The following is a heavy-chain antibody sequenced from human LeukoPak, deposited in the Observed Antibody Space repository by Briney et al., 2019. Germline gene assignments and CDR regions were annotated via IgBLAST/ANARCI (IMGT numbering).Heavy chain of an antibody. CDR1: GLTFSSYS. Sequence: PGGSLRLSCAASGLTFSSYSMNWVRQAPGKGLEWVSYISSSSSTIYYADSVKGRFTISRDNAKNSLYLQMNSLRDEDTAVYYCARDLYYYDSSGYYQGGPRDYYYGMDVWGQGTTVTVSS. CDR2: ISSSSSTI. V-gene: IGHV3-48*02. CDR3: ARDLYYYDSSGYYQGGPRDYYYGMDV. J-gene: IGHJ6*02. D-gene: IGHD3-22*01.